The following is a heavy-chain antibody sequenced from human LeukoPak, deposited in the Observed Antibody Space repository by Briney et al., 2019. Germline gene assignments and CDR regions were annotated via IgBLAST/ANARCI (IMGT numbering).Heavy chain of an antibody. Sequence: SETLSLTCAVYGGSFSGYYWSWIRQPPGKGLEWIGEINHSGSTNYNPSLKSRVTISVDTSKNQFSLKLSSVTAADTAVYYCESGALWFGELLSWFDPWGQGTLVTVSS. D-gene: IGHD3-10*01. CDR2: INHSGST. J-gene: IGHJ5*02. CDR1: GGSFSGYY. V-gene: IGHV4-34*01. CDR3: ESGALWFGELLSWFDP.